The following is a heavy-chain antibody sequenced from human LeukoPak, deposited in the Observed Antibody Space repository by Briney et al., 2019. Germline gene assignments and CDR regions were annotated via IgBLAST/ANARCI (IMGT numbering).Heavy chain of an antibody. V-gene: IGHV4-30-2*01. Sequence: SETLSLTCAVSGGSISSGGYSWSWIRQPPGKGLEWIGYIYHGGSTYYNPSLKSRVTISVDTSKNQFSPKLSSVTAADTAVYYCARHSTFFGVVIIKGRVRGPFDYWGQGTLVTVSS. CDR1: GGSISSGGYS. D-gene: IGHD3-3*01. CDR3: ARHSTFFGVVIIKGRVRGPFDY. J-gene: IGHJ4*02. CDR2: IYHGGST.